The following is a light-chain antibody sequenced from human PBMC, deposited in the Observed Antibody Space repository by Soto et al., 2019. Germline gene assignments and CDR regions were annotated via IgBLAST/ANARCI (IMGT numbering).Light chain of an antibody. Sequence: QSVLTQPRSVSGSPGQSVTISCTGTSSDVGGYNFVSRYQQHPGKAPKLIIYDVTQRPSGVPDRFSASKSGNTASLTISGLQAEDEADYYCCSYAGSYTLFGGGTKLTVL. CDR1: SSDVGGYNF. V-gene: IGLV2-11*01. CDR3: CSYAGSYTL. J-gene: IGLJ2*01. CDR2: DVT.